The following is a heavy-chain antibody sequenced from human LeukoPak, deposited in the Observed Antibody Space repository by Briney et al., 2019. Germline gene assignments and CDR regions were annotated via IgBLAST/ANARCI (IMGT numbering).Heavy chain of an antibody. J-gene: IGHJ4*02. CDR3: ASSRASGSLDY. CDR1: GFTFSDHY. V-gene: IGHV3-72*01. Sequence: GGSLRLSCAASGFTFSDHYMDWVRQAPGKGLEWVGRTRNKANSYTTEYAASVKGRFTISRDDSKNSLYLQMNSLKTEDTAVYYCASSRASGSLDYWGQGTLVTVSS. CDR2: TRNKANSYTT. D-gene: IGHD3-10*01.